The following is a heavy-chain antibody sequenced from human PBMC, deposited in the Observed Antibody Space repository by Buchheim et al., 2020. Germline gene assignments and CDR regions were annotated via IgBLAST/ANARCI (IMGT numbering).Heavy chain of an antibody. V-gene: IGHV3-15*01. Sequence: EEQLVESGGGSVQPGGSLRLSCAVSGFTFSSVWMTWVRQAPGKGLEWVGRIKSKREGGTIDYAAPVKGRFTISRDDSKNTVYLQMNSLKTEDTAVYYCAKDAYCSSTSCPGTYDYWGQGTL. CDR2: IKSKREGGTI. D-gene: IGHD2-2*01. CDR1: GFTFSSVW. CDR3: AKDAYCSSTSCPGTYDY. J-gene: IGHJ4*02.